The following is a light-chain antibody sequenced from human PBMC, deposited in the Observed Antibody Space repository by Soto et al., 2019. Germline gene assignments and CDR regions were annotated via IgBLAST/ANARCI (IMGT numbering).Light chain of an antibody. CDR2: DVS. CDR3: SSYTSSSTVV. Sequence: QSVLTQPASVSGSPGQSITISCTGTSSDVGGYNYVSWYQQHPGKAPKLMIYDVSNRPSGVSNRFSGSKSGNTASLTISWLQAEDEADYYCSSYTSSSTVVFGVGTKVTVL. V-gene: IGLV2-14*01. J-gene: IGLJ2*01. CDR1: SSDVGGYNY.